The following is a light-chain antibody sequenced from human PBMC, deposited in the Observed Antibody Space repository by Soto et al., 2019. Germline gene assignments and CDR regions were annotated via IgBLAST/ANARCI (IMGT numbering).Light chain of an antibody. J-gene: IGKJ1*01. CDR3: QQYGSSPRT. V-gene: IGKV3-20*01. CDR1: QSVSSSY. Sequence: ELVLPQSPGTLSLSPGERATLSCRASQSVSSSYLAWYQQKPGQAPRLLIYGASSRATGIPDRFSGSGSGTDFTLTISRLETEDFAVYYCQQYGSSPRTFGQGTKVEIK. CDR2: GAS.